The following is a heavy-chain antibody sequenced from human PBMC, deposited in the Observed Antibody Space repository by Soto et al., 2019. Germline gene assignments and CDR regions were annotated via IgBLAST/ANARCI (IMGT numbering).Heavy chain of an antibody. CDR3: ARDQSIAVAGLDYGMDV. CDR1: GGTFSSYA. V-gene: IGHV1-69*13. CDR2: IIPIFGTA. D-gene: IGHD6-19*01. Sequence: ASVKVSCKASGGTFSSYAISWVRQAPGQGLEWMGGIIPIFGTANYAQKFQGRVTITADESTSTAYMELSSLRSEDTAVYYCARDQSIAVAGLDYGMDVWGQGTTVTVSS. J-gene: IGHJ6*02.